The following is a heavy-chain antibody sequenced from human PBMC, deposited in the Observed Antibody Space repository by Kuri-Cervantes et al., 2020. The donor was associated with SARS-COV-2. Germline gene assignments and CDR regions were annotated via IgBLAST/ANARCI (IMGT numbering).Heavy chain of an antibody. Sequence: GESLKISCAASGFTFISYAMHWVRQAPGKGPEWVSVISSDGSNKHYADSVKGRFTISRDNSKNTLYPQMNSLRAEDTAVYYCAKYDGSGWYPFDYWGQGTLVTVSS. CDR1: GFTFISYA. CDR2: ISSDGSNK. V-gene: IGHV3-30-3*02. CDR3: AKYDGSGWYPFDY. J-gene: IGHJ4*02. D-gene: IGHD6-19*01.